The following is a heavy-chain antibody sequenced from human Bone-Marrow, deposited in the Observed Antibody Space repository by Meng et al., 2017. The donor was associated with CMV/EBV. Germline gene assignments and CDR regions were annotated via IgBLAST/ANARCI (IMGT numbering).Heavy chain of an antibody. CDR3: ARLRVAATLYFDY. CDR2: IYYSGST. Sequence: SETLSLTCTVSGGSVSSGSYYWSWIRQPPGKGLEWIGYIYYSGSTYYNPSLKSRVTISVDTSKNQFSLKLSSVTAADTAVYYCARLRVAATLYFDYWGQGTLVTVSS. CDR1: GGSVSSGSYY. J-gene: IGHJ4*02. D-gene: IGHD2-15*01. V-gene: IGHV4-61*01.